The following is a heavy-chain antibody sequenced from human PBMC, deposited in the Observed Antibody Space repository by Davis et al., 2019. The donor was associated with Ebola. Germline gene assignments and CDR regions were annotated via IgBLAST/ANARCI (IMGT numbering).Heavy chain of an antibody. Sequence: PGGSLRLSCASSGFTFSTYWMSWVRQAPGKGLEWVANIKQDGSEKYYLASVKGRFTISRDNAKNSLYLQMNSLRAEDTAVYYCVRAYSSSFYDWGQGTLVTVSS. CDR3: VRAYSSSFYD. V-gene: IGHV3-7*03. D-gene: IGHD6-6*01. J-gene: IGHJ4*02. CDR1: GFTFSTYW. CDR2: IKQDGSEK.